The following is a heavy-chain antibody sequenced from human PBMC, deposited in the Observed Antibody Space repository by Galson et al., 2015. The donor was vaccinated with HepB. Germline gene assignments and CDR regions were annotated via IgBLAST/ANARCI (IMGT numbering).Heavy chain of an antibody. CDR2: IKSKTDGGTT. CDR3: TASVVVTASDAFDI. CDR1: GFTFSNAW. D-gene: IGHD2-21*02. V-gene: IGHV3-15*01. Sequence: SLRLSCAASGFTFSNAWMSWVRQAPGKGLEWVGRIKSKTDGGTTDYAAPVKGRFTISRDDSKNTLYLQMNSLKTEDTAVYYCTASVVVTASDAFDIWGQGTMVTVSS. J-gene: IGHJ3*02.